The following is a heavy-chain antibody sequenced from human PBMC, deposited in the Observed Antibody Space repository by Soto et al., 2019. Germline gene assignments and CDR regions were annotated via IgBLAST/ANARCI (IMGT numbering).Heavy chain of an antibody. Sequence: SETLSLTCTVSGGSISSYYWSWIRQPAGKGLEWIGRIYTSGSTNYNPSLKSRVTMSVDTSKNQFSLKLSSATAADTAVYYCAGEGSDYAFDCWCQGTLVSVSS. J-gene: IGHJ4*02. V-gene: IGHV4-4*07. D-gene: IGHD4-17*01. CDR3: AGEGSDYAFDC. CDR1: GGSISSYY. CDR2: IYTSGST.